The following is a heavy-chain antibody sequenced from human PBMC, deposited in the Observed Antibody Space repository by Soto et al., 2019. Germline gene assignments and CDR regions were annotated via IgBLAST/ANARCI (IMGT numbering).Heavy chain of an antibody. J-gene: IGHJ6*02. CDR2: IWYDGSNK. D-gene: IGHD1-26*01. CDR3: ARGDWSGSYYDDYYYGMDV. V-gene: IGHV3-33*01. CDR1: GFTFSSYG. Sequence: GGSLRLSCAASGFTFSSYGMHWVRQAPGKGLEWVAVIWYDGSNKYYADSVKGRFTISRDNSKNTLYLQMNSLRAEDTAVYYCARGDWSGSYYDDYYYGMDVWGQGTTVTVSS.